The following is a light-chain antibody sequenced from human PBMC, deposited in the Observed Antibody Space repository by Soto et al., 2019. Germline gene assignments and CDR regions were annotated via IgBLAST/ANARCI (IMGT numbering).Light chain of an antibody. V-gene: IGKV3-15*01. CDR3: QQRYNWPIT. CDR2: GAS. CDR1: QNINSN. J-gene: IGKJ5*01. Sequence: EVVMTQSPDTLSVSPGERATLSCRASQNINSNLAWYQQKPGQAPRLLIYGASTRATGIPARFSGSGSGRDFTLTISSLEPEDVSVDYCQQRYNWPITFGQGTRLEIK.